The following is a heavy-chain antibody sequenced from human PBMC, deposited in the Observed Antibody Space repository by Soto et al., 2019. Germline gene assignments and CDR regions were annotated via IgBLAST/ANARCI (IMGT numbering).Heavy chain of an antibody. CDR1: GYTFTGYY. CDR3: ARVRRYRTNGVCYTQGYYYYYYGTDV. Sequence: ASVKVSCKASGYTFTGYYMHWVRQAPGQGLEWMGWINPNSGGTNYAQKFQGRVTMTRDTSISTAYMELSRLRSDDTAVYYCARVRRYRTNGVCYTQGYYYYYYGTDVWGQGTTVTVSS. J-gene: IGHJ6*02. CDR2: INPNSGGT. D-gene: IGHD2-8*01. V-gene: IGHV1-2*02.